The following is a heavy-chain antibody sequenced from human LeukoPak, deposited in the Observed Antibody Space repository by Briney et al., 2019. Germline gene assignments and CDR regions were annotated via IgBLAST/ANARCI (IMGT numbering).Heavy chain of an antibody. CDR3: AKDIGRPGYYYYYGMDV. J-gene: IGHJ6*02. D-gene: IGHD6-6*01. CDR1: RFTFDDYA. V-gene: IGHV3-9*01. Sequence: GGSLRLSCAASRFTFDDYAMHWVRQAPGKGLEWVSGISWNSGSIGYADSVKGRFTISRDNAKNSLYLQMNSLRAEDTALYYCAKDIGRPGYYYYYGMDVWGQGTTVTVSS. CDR2: ISWNSGSI.